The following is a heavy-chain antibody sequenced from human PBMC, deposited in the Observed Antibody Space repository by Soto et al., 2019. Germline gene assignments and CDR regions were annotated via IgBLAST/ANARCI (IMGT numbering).Heavy chain of an antibody. J-gene: IGHJ6*02. Sequence: QVHLVESGGGVVQPGRSLRLACAVSGFRFSDYGMHWVRQAPGKGLEWVAVISNDGSKKYYGDSVQGRFTISRDDSKSTVYVQMDSLKPEDTAVYYCAKTRRGYDMFFYGLDVWGQGKTVTVS. CDR1: GFRFSDYG. CDR2: ISNDGSKK. V-gene: IGHV3-30*18. D-gene: IGHD5-12*01. CDR3: AKTRRGYDMFFYGLDV.